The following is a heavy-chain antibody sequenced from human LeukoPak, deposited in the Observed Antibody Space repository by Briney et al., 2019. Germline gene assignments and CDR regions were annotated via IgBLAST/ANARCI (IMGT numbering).Heavy chain of an antibody. Sequence: PGGSLRLSCAASGFTFRSYGMHWVRQAPGKGLEWVTFIRYDGSNKYYADSVKGRFTTSRDNSKNTMYLQMDSLRAKDTAVYYCAEDLEVGGNADPHDFDYWGQGTLVTVSS. CDR2: IRYDGSNK. CDR1: GFTFRSYG. CDR3: AEDLEVGGNADPHDFDY. D-gene: IGHD1-26*01. J-gene: IGHJ4*02. V-gene: IGHV3-30*02.